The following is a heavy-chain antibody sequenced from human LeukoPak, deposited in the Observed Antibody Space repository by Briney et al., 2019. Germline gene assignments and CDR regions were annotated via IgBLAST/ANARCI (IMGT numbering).Heavy chain of an antibody. J-gene: IGHJ4*02. CDR1: GFTXXXYG. V-gene: IGHV3-33*01. CDR2: IWYDGSNK. Sequence: GFTXXXYGMPWVRQAPGKGLEWVAVIWYDGSNKYYADSVKGRFTISRDNSKNTLYLQMNSLRAEDTAVYYCARDTVGATKCLDYWGQGTLVTVSS. CDR3: ARDTVGATKCLDY. D-gene: IGHD1-26*01.